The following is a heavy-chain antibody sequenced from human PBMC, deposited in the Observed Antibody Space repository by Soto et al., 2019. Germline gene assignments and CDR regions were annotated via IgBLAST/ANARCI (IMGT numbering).Heavy chain of an antibody. Sequence: PGGSLRLSCAASGFTFSSYAMSWVRQAPGKGLEWVSAISGTAGDTYYPGSVKGRFTISRENAKNSLYLQMNSLRAGDTAVYYCARATRGTISAWGQGTTVTVSS. J-gene: IGHJ6*02. CDR3: ARATRGTISA. V-gene: IGHV3-13*01. CDR2: ISGTAGDT. D-gene: IGHD3-3*01. CDR1: GFTFSSYA.